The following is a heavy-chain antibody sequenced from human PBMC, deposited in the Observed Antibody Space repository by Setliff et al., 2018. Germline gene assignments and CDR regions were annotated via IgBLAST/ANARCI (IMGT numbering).Heavy chain of an antibody. D-gene: IGHD3-3*01. CDR2: IYYSGST. V-gene: IGHV4-59*11. CDR1: GGSISSHY. J-gene: IGHJ5*02. CDR3: ARDNRDYDFWSGYYSLRGVALGWFDP. Sequence: PSETLSLTCTVSGGSISSHYWSWIRQPPGKGLEWIGYIYYSGSTNYNPSLKSRVTISVDTSKNQFSLKLSSVTAADTAVYYCARDNRDYDFWSGYYSLRGVALGWFDPWGQGTLVTVSS.